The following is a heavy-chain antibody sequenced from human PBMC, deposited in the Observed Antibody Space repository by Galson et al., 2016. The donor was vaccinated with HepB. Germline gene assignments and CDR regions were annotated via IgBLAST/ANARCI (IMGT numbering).Heavy chain of an antibody. CDR1: GDSITDYY. J-gene: IGHJ5*02. Sequence: SETLSLTCTVSGDSITDYYWSWIRQPPGKGLEWIGYIYYSGSTNYNPSLKSRVTKSLDTSKNQFSLKLTSVTAADTAVYYCARLKPDYGDYVRFDPGGQGTLVTVSS. CDR3: ARLKPDYGDYVRFDP. V-gene: IGHV4-59*08. CDR2: IYYSGST. D-gene: IGHD4-17*01.